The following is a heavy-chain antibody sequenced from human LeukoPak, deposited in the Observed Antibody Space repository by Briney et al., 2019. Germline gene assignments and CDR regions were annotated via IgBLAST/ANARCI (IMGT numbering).Heavy chain of an antibody. D-gene: IGHD5-12*01. CDR2: ISYDGSNK. CDR3: AKDRTAGYDGLVDY. Sequence: PGGSLRLSCAASGFTFSNYGMHWVRQAPGKGLEWVAVISYDGSNKYYTDSVEGRFTISRDNSKNTLYLQMNSLRAEDTAVYYCAKDRTAGYDGLVDYWGQGTLVTVSS. J-gene: IGHJ4*02. CDR1: GFTFSNYG. V-gene: IGHV3-30*18.